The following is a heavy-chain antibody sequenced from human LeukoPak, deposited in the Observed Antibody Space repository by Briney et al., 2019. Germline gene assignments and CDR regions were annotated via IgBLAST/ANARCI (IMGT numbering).Heavy chain of an antibody. J-gene: IGHJ3*02. Sequence: PSGTLSLTCTVSGGSISSGSYYWSWIRQPAGKGLEWIGRIYTSGSTNYNPSLKSRVTISVDTSKNQFSLKLSSVTAADTAVYYCAREGIVVVPAAIDAFDIWGQGTMVTVSS. CDR3: AREGIVVVPAAIDAFDI. D-gene: IGHD2-2*01. CDR2: IYTSGST. CDR1: GGSISSGSYY. V-gene: IGHV4-61*02.